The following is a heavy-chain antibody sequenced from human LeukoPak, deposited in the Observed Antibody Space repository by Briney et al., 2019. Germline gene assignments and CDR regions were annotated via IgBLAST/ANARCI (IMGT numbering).Heavy chain of an antibody. V-gene: IGHV1-18*04. J-gene: IGHJ4*02. CDR3: ARDPYSGSPYYFDY. Sequence: ASVKLSCKASGYTFTSYGISWVRQAPGQGLEWMGWISVYNGNTNYAQKLQGRVTMTTDTSTSTAYMELRSLRSDDTAVYYGARDPYSGSPYYFDYWGQGTLVTVSS. CDR2: ISVYNGNT. CDR1: GYTFTSYG. D-gene: IGHD1-26*01.